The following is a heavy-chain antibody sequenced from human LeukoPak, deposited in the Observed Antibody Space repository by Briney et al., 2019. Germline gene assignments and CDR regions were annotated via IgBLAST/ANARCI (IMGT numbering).Heavy chain of an antibody. CDR2: IHPSTGNP. CDR3: ARAFQSLGGLSLPDY. V-gene: IGHV7-4-1*02. D-gene: IGHD3-16*02. CDR1: GGTFSSYA. Sequence: GASVKVSCKASGGTFSSYAISWVRQAPGQGLEWMGWIHPSTGNPTCAQGFTGRFVFSLDTSVSTTYLQISSLKAEDTAVYFCARAFQSLGGLSLPDYWGQGTLLTVSS. J-gene: IGHJ4*02.